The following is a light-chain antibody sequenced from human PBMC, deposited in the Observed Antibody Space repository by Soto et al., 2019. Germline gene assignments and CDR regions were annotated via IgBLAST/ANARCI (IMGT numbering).Light chain of an antibody. CDR1: QSVSSN. CDR2: GAS. Sequence: EIVMTQSPATLSVSPGERATLSCRASQSVSSNLAWYQQKPGQAPRLLIYGASTRATGIPARFSGSGSGTAFTLTISSLQSEDFAVYYCQQYNNWTPGAFGQGTKVEIK. J-gene: IGKJ1*01. CDR3: QQYNNWTPGA. V-gene: IGKV3-15*01.